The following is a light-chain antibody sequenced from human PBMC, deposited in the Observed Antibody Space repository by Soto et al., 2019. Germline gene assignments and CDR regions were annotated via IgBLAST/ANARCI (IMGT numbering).Light chain of an antibody. CDR2: EVS. CDR3: SSYASSNTI. V-gene: IGLV2-14*01. CDR1: SSDIGSYNY. Sequence: QSVLTQPASVSGSPGQSITISCTGTSSDIGSYNYVSWYQQHPGKAPKLIIYEVSNRPSGVSNRFSGSKSGNTASLTISGLQAEDEADYYCSSYASSNTIFAGGTKLTVL. J-gene: IGLJ2*01.